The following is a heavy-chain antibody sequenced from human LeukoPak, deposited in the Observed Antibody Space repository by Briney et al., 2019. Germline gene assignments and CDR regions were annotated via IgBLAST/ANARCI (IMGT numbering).Heavy chain of an antibody. CDR1: GGSLISYR. Sequence: SETLSLTCTVSGGSLISYRWSWIRQPPGKGLEWIGYISHSGSTNYNPSLKSRVTISVDTSKNQFSLKVNSVTAADTAVYYCAKGDGLHPHWGPGTLVTVSS. J-gene: IGHJ4*02. D-gene: IGHD5-24*01. V-gene: IGHV4-59*01. CDR3: AKGDGLHPH. CDR2: ISHSGST.